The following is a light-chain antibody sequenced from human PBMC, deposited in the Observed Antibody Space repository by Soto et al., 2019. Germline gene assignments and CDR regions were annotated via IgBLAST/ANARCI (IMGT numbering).Light chain of an antibody. V-gene: IGKV3-20*01. CDR3: QQSARPPFA. J-gene: IGKJ2*01. Sequence: ILLTQSPGTMSWSPGARATLSCRASQSVSSSYLAWYQQKPGQAPRLLIYGASSRATGIPDRFSGSGSGTDFTLTISRLEPEDFAVYYGQQSARPPFAFGQGTKVEIK. CDR2: GAS. CDR1: QSVSSSY.